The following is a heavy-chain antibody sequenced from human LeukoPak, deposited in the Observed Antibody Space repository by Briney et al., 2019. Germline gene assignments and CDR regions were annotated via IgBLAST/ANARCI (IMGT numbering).Heavy chain of an antibody. Sequence: PSETLSLTCTVSGGSISSGSYYWSWIRQPAGKGLEWIGRIYTSGSTNYNPSLKSRVTISVDTSKNQFSLKLSSVTAADTAVYYCGVGMATIRAFDIWGQGTMVTVPS. V-gene: IGHV4-61*02. D-gene: IGHD5-24*01. CDR2: IYTSGST. CDR1: GGSISSGSYY. CDR3: GVGMATIRAFDI. J-gene: IGHJ3*02.